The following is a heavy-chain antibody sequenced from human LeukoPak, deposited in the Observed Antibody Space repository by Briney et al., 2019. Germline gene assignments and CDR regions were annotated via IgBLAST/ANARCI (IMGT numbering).Heavy chain of an antibody. D-gene: IGHD3-16*02. CDR2: INHSGST. CDR1: GGSISSTNW. CDR3: ARLRLGELSSTP. V-gene: IGHV4-4*02. J-gene: IGHJ5*02. Sequence: SGTLSLTCAVSGGSISSTNWWTWVRQPPGKGLEYIGEINHSGSTNYNPSLKSRVTISVDTSKNQFSLKLSSVTAADTAVYYCARLRLGELSSTPWGQGTLVTVSS.